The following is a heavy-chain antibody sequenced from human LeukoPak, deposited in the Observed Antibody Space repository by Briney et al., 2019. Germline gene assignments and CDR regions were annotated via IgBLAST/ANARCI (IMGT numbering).Heavy chain of an antibody. Sequence: PGGTLRLSCAASGFAFSPYWMHWVRQAPGQGLVWVSHINGDGRTTSYADSVKGRFTISRDNAKNTQYLQMSSLRPEDTTAYYCARDWQYGLDVWGLGTTVTVSS. CDR2: INGDGRTT. J-gene: IGHJ6*02. CDR1: GFAFSPYW. CDR3: ARDWQYGLDV. V-gene: IGHV3-74*01.